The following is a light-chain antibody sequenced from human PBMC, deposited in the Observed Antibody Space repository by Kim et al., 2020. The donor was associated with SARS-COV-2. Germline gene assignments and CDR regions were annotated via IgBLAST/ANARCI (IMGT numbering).Light chain of an antibody. V-gene: IGLV3-1*01. CDR2: QDS. J-gene: IGLJ2*01. CDR3: QAWDSSNVV. CDR1: KLGDKY. Sequence: SYELTQPPSVSVSPGQTASITRSGDKLGDKYACWYQQKPGQSPVLVIYQDSKRPSGIPERFSGSNSGNTATLTISGTQALDEADYYCQAWDSSNVVFGGGTQLTVL.